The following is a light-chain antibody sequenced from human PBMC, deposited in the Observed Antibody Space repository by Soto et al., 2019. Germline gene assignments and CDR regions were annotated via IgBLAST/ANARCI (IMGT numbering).Light chain of an antibody. CDR1: QSVSSK. V-gene: IGKV3-15*01. CDR3: QQYDNWPRT. CDR2: DAS. J-gene: IGKJ1*01. Sequence: EIVMTQSPATLSVSPGERATLSCRASQSVSSKLAWYQQKPGQAPRLLIYDASARATGIPARFSGSASGTDFTLTISSLQSEDFAVYYCQQYDNWPRTFGQGTKVEIK.